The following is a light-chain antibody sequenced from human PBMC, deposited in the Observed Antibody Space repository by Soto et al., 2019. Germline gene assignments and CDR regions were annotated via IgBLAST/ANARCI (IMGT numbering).Light chain of an antibody. J-gene: IGKJ1*01. V-gene: IGKV1-27*01. CDR3: QKYNSAPHT. CDR1: QGIIDY. Sequence: DIQMTQSPSSLSASVGDRVTITCRASQGIIDYLAWYQQKPGKAPKLLIYAASTIPSDVPSRFSGSGSGTDFTLTISSLEPEDVAAYYCQKYNSAPHTFGQGTKVEI. CDR2: AAS.